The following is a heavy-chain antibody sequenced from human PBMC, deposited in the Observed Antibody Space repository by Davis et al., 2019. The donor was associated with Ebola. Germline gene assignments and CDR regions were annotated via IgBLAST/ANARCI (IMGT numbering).Heavy chain of an antibody. Sequence: GGSLRLSCAVSGFTSSSYGMHWVRQAPGKGLDWVAVISYDGRNKYYADSVKGRFTISRDNSKNTLYLQMNSLRAEDTAVYYCAKDYLDYWGRGTLVTVSS. CDR1: GFTSSSYG. V-gene: IGHV3-30*18. CDR3: AKDYLDY. J-gene: IGHJ4*02. CDR2: ISYDGRNK.